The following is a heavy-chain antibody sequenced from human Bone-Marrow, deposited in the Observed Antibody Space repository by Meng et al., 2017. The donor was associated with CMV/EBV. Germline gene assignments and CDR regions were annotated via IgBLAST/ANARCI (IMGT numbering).Heavy chain of an antibody. CDR2: ISSSSSYI. CDR1: GFTFSSYS. D-gene: IGHD2-8*01. J-gene: IGHJ3*02. V-gene: IGHV3-21*01. Sequence: GESLKISCAASGFTFSSYSMNWVRQAPGKGLEWVSSISSSSSYIYYADSVKGRFTISRDNAKNSLYLQMNSLRAEDTAVYYCARGGNAIGAFDIWGQGTMVTASS. CDR3: ARGGNAIGAFDI.